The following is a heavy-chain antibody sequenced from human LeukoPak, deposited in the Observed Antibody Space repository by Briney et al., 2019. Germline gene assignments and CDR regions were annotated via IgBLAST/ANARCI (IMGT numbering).Heavy chain of an antibody. CDR2: IKQDGSEK. J-gene: IGHJ4*02. Sequence: GGSLRLSCAASGFTFSSYGMHWVRQAPGKGLEWVANIKQDGSEKYYVDSVKGRFTISRDNSKNTLYLQMNSLRAEDTAVYYCAKDLGSSGWYIDYWGQGTLVTVSS. V-gene: IGHV3-7*03. CDR1: GFTFSSYG. D-gene: IGHD6-19*01. CDR3: AKDLGSSGWYIDY.